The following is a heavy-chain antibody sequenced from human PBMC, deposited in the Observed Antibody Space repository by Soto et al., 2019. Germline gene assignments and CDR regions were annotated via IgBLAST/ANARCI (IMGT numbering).Heavy chain of an antibody. D-gene: IGHD4-17*01. CDR2: IYYSGSA. Sequence: TLSLTCTVSGGSISSYHWSWIRQPPGKGLEWIGFIYYSGSANYNPSLKSRVTISVDTSKNQFSLKLSSVTAADTAVYYCASVGYGSKVDYWSQGTLVPVSS. CDR1: GGSISSYH. J-gene: IGHJ4*02. V-gene: IGHV4-59*01. CDR3: ASVGYGSKVDY.